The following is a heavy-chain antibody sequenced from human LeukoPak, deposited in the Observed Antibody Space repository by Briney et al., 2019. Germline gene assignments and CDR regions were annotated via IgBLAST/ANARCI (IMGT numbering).Heavy chain of an antibody. V-gene: IGHV3-43*01. CDR3: AKDSIYGWDYYYYMDV. CDR1: GFTFDDYT. J-gene: IGHJ6*03. CDR2: IDWDGVGT. Sequence: PGGSLRLSCAASGFTFDDYTMHWVRQAPGKGLEWVSLIDWDGVGTYYADSVKGRFTISRDNSKNTLYLQMNSLRAEDTAVYYCAKDSIYGWDYYYYMDVWGKGTTVTISS. D-gene: IGHD3-10*01.